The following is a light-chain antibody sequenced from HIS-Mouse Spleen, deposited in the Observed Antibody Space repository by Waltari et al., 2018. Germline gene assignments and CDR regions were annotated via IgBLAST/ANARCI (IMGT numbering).Light chain of an antibody. J-gene: IGLJ3*02. CDR3: AAWDDSLSGPWV. Sequence: QSVLTQPPSASGTPGQRVTISCSGSSSNIGSNYVYWYQQLPGTAPKLLIYRNKPRPSGVPDRFSCAKSGTSASLAISGLRSEDEADYYCAAWDDSLSGPWVFGGGTKLTVL. V-gene: IGLV1-47*01. CDR2: RNK. CDR1: SSNIGSNY.